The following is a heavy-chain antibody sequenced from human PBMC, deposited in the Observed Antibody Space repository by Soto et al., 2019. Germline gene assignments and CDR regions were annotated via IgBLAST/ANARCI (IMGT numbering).Heavy chain of an antibody. CDR3: ARHVKYYFWSGYSYRYYYYGIDV. CDR1: GYSFTSYW. Sequence: RGESLKISCKGSGYSFTSYWISWVRQMPGKGLEWMGRIDPSDSYTNYSPSFQGHVTISADKSISTAYLQWSSLKASDTAMYYCARHVKYYFWSGYSYRYYYYGIDVLGQGTTGTGSS. J-gene: IGHJ6*02. D-gene: IGHD3-3*01. CDR2: IDPSDSYT. V-gene: IGHV5-10-1*01.